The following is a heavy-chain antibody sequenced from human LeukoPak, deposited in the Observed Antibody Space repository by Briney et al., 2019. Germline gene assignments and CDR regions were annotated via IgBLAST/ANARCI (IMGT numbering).Heavy chain of an antibody. CDR3: ASFKHPDLGYFDY. D-gene: IGHD2-21*01. CDR1: GFTFSNYY. Sequence: GGSLTLSCAASGFTFSNYYMSWIRQAPGKGLEWVSYISSSGSTIYYADSVKGRFTISRDNAKNSLYLQMNSLRAEDTAVYYCASFKHPDLGYFDYWGQGTLVTVSS. V-gene: IGHV3-11*01. CDR2: ISSSGSTI. J-gene: IGHJ4*02.